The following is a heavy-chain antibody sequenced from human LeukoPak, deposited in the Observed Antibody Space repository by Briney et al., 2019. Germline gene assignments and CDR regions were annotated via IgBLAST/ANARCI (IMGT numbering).Heavy chain of an antibody. Sequence: QPGGSLRLSCAVSGITLSNYGMSWVRQAPGKGLEWVAGIGASGGGTYYADSVKGRFTISRDNSKNTLYLQMNSLRAEDTAVYFCAKRGVVIRVIPVGFHKEAYYFDSWGQGALVTVSS. D-gene: IGHD3-22*01. CDR1: GITLSNYG. CDR3: AKRGVVIRVIPVGFHKEAYYFDS. V-gene: IGHV3-23*01. CDR2: IGASGGGT. J-gene: IGHJ4*02.